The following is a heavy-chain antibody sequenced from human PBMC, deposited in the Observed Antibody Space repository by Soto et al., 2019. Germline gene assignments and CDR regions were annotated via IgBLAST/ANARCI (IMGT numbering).Heavy chain of an antibody. CDR1: GFTFSSYG. Sequence: GGSLRVSCAASGFTFSSYGVHWVRQAPGKGLEWVASVSYDGSNKHYADSVKGRFTISRDNSRNTLDLQMNSLRAEDTAVYYCAKDTYYYDRSGYETYDHWGQGT. CDR2: VSYDGSNK. CDR3: AKDTYYYDRSGYETYDH. J-gene: IGHJ4*02. V-gene: IGHV3-30*18. D-gene: IGHD3-22*01.